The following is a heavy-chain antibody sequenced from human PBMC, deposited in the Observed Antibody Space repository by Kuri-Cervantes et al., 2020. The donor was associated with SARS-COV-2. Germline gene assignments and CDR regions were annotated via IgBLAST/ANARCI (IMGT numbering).Heavy chain of an antibody. Sequence: SVKVSCKASGGTFSSYAISWVRQAPGQGLEWMGGIIPIFGTANYAQKFQGRVTITADESTSTAYMEPSSLRSEDTAVYYCARVEEYGDSYYYYYGMDVWGQGTTVTVSS. J-gene: IGHJ6*02. CDR1: GGTFSSYA. CDR2: IIPIFGTA. CDR3: ARVEEYGDSYYYYYGMDV. D-gene: IGHD4-17*01. V-gene: IGHV1-69*13.